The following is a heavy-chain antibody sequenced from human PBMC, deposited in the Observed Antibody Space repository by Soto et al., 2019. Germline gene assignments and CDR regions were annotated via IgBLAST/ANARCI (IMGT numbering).Heavy chain of an antibody. Sequence: SETLSLTCTVSGGSISSYYWSWIRQPPGKGLEWIGYIYYSGSTNYNPSLKSRVTISVDTSKNQFSLKLSSVTAADTSVYYCARGWELLDYYYGMDVWGQGTTVTVSS. CDR2: IYYSGST. CDR1: GGSISSYY. CDR3: ARGWELLDYYYGMDV. V-gene: IGHV4-59*08. J-gene: IGHJ6*02. D-gene: IGHD1-26*01.